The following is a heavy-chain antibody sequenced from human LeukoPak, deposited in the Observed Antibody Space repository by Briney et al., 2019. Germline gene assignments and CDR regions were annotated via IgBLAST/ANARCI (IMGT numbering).Heavy chain of an antibody. Sequence: PSETLSLTCAVYGGSFSAYYWSWIRQPPGKGLEWIGEINHSGSTNYNPSLKSRVTISVDTSKNQFSLKLSSVTAADTAVYYCARDPAKLTTVTGYVDLWGRGTLVTVSS. CDR1: GGSFSAYY. CDR3: ARDPAKLTTVTGYVDL. D-gene: IGHD4-17*01. V-gene: IGHV4-34*01. CDR2: INHSGST. J-gene: IGHJ2*01.